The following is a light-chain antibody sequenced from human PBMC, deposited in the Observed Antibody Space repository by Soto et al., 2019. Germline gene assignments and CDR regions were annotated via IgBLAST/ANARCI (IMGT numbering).Light chain of an antibody. CDR2: GTS. V-gene: IGKV3-20*01. J-gene: IGKJ5*01. Sequence: ECVLTQSLCTLALSSKERGTLSCRASQSLSSNYLAWYQQKPGQAPRLLIYGTSSRATGIPDRFSGSGSGTDFTLTISRLEPEDFTVYYCQQYGNSPITFGQGTRLEIK. CDR1: QSLSSNY. CDR3: QQYGNSPIT.